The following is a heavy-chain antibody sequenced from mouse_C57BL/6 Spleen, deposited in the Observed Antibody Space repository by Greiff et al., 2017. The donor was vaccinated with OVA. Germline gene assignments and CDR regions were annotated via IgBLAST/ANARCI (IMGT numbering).Heavy chain of an antibody. CDR3: ARSGRFLGAMDY. V-gene: IGHV1-26*01. CDR2: INPNNGGT. J-gene: IGHJ4*01. CDR1: GYTFTDYY. Sequence: EVQLQQSGPELVKPGASVKISCKASGYTFTDYYMNWVKQSHGKSLEWIGDINPNNGGTSYNQKFKGKATLTVDKSSSTAYMELRSLTSEDSAVYYCARSGRFLGAMDYWGQGTSVTVSS. D-gene: IGHD3-1*01.